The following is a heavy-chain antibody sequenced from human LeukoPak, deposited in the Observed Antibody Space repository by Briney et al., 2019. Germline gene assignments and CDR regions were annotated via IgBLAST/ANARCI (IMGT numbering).Heavy chain of an antibody. CDR2: IIPILGIA. V-gene: IGHV1-69*04. Sequence: GASVKVSCKASGGTFSSYAISWVRQAPGQGLEWMGRIIPILGIANYAQKFQGRVTITADKSTSTDYMELSSLRSEDTAVYYCATDPGQYYGDVWGQGTTVTVSS. D-gene: IGHD3-10*01. J-gene: IGHJ6*02. CDR3: ATDPGQYYGDV. CDR1: GGTFSSYA.